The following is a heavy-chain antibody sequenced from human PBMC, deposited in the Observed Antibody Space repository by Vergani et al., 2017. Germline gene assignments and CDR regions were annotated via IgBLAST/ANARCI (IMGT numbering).Heavy chain of an antibody. CDR1: GGSFSGYY. D-gene: IGHD2-2*01. J-gene: IGHJ6*02. CDR3: ARAYCSSTSCYLFMDV. CDR2: INHSGST. Sequence: QVQLQQWGAGLLKPSETLSLTCAVYGGSFSGYYWSWIRQPPGKGLEWIGEINHSGSTNYNPSLKSRVTISVDTSKNQFSLKLISVTAADTAVYYCARAYCSSTSCYLFMDVWGQGTTVTVSS. V-gene: IGHV4-34*01.